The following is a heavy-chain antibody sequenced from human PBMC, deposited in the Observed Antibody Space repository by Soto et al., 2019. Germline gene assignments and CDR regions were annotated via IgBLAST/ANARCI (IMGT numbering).Heavy chain of an antibody. CDR1: GYTLTELS. Sequence: ASVKASCKVSGYTLTELSMHWVRQAPGKGLEWMGGFDPEDGETIYAQKFQGRVTMTEDTSTDTAYMELSSLRSEDTAVYYCATVRVFARIYGMDVWGQGTTVTVSS. CDR3: ATVRVFARIYGMDV. CDR2: FDPEDGET. J-gene: IGHJ6*02. V-gene: IGHV1-24*01. D-gene: IGHD6-6*01.